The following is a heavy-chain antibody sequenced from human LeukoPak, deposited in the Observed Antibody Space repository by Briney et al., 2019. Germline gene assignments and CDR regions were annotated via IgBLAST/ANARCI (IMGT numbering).Heavy chain of an antibody. CDR3: AEGSVAGTGTGIDY. CDR2: ISGSGGST. Sequence: GGSLRLSCAASGFTFSSYAMSWVRQAPGKGLEWVSAISGSGGSTYYADSVKGRFTISRDNSKNTLYLQMNSLRAEDTAVYYCAEGSVAGTGTGIDYWGQGTLVTVSS. CDR1: GFTFSSYA. J-gene: IGHJ4*02. V-gene: IGHV3-23*01. D-gene: IGHD6-19*01.